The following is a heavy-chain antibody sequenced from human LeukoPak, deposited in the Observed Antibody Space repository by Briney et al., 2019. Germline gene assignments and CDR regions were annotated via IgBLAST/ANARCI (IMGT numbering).Heavy chain of an antibody. J-gene: IGHJ2*01. D-gene: IGHD6-25*01. Sequence: PGGSLRLSCAASGLSLSSNNMHWVRQTPGGGLEWLSYISAGSGTVFSADSVKGRFTIPRDNARESLSLQMNSLRVEDTAVYYCTRDLGLRRMIWGRGTLVIVSS. CDR1: GLSLSSNN. CDR3: TRDLGLRRMI. V-gene: IGHV3-48*04. CDR2: ISAGSGTV.